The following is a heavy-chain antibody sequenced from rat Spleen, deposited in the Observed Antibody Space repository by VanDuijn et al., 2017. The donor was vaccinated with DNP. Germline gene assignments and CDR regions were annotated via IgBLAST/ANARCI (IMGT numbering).Heavy chain of an antibody. CDR3: TTEDSTRCFDY. CDR1: GFTFSDYY. D-gene: IGHD3-1*01. CDR2: ISTSGSRT. J-gene: IGHJ2*01. V-gene: IGHV5-20*01. Sequence: EVQLVESGGGLVQPGRSLKLSCAASGFTFSDYYMAWVRQTPKKGLEWVATISTSGSRTYYPDSVKGRFTISRDNAESSLYLQMNGLKSDDTATYYCTTEDSTRCFDYWGQGVMVTVSS.